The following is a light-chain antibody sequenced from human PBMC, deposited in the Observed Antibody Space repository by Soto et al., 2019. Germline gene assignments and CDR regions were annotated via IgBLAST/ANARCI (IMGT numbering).Light chain of an antibody. J-gene: IGKJ5*01. CDR2: GAF. CDR3: QHYGCSSIT. Sequence: EIVLTQSPGTLSLSPGERATLSCRASQSVVSRYLAWYQQKPGQAPRLLIYGAFSRATGIPDSFSGSGSSTGFTLTISRLEPEDFAVYYCQHYGCSSITFGQGTLVETK. V-gene: IGKV3-20*01. CDR1: QSVVSRY.